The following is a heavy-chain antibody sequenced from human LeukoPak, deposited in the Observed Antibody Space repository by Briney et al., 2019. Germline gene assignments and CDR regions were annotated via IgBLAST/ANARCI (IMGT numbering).Heavy chain of an antibody. Sequence: GGSLRLSCAASGFTFSSYAMSWVRQAPGKGLEWVSSISSSSSYIYYADSVKGRFTISRDNAKNSLYLQMNSLRAEDTAVYYCARGRKYYYDSSGHSPGAFDIWGQGTMVTVSS. CDR3: ARGRKYYYDSSGHSPGAFDI. D-gene: IGHD3-22*01. J-gene: IGHJ3*02. V-gene: IGHV3-21*01. CDR2: ISSSSSYI. CDR1: GFTFSSYA.